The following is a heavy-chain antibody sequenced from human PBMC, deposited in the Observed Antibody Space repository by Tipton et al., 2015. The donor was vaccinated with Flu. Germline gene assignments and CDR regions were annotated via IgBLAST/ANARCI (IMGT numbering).Heavy chain of an antibody. D-gene: IGHD6-19*01. V-gene: IGHV4-38-2*02. CDR3: ARNISSGWYFDY. J-gene: IGHJ4*02. CDR1: GYSISSGYY. Sequence: TLSLTCTVSGYSISSGYYWGWIRQPPGKGLEWIGSIYHSGSTYYNPSLKSRVTISVGTSKNQFSLKLSSVTAADTAVYYCARNISSGWYFDYWGQGTLVTVSS. CDR2: IYHSGST.